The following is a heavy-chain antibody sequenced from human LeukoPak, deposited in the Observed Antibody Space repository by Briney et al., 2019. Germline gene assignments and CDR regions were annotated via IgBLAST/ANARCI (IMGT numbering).Heavy chain of an antibody. V-gene: IGHV1-58*01. CDR1: GFTFSNSA. Sequence: VASVKVSCKASGFTFSNSAVQWVRQARGQRLGWIGWIVVGIGNTHYAQMFQDRVIITRNMSANTAYMELGSLRSEDTAVYYCAIGRGEILDYWGQGTLVTVSS. CDR2: IVVGIGNT. CDR3: AIGRGEILDY. J-gene: IGHJ4*02. D-gene: IGHD3-16*01.